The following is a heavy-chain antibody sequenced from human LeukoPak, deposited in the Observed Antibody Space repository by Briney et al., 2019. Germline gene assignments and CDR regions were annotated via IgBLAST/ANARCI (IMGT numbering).Heavy chain of an antibody. V-gene: IGHV4-59*01. J-gene: IGHJ4*02. Sequence: SETLSLTCTVSGGSITSYYWSWIRQPPGKRLEWIGYIYYSGSTNYNPSLKSRVTISVDTSKNQYSLQLSSVTAADTAVYYCARSISGYFDYWGQGTLVTVSS. D-gene: IGHD3-22*01. CDR3: ARSISGYFDY. CDR1: GGSITSYY. CDR2: IYYSGST.